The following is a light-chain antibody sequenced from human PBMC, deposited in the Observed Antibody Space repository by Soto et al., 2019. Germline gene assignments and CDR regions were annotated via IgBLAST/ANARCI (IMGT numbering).Light chain of an antibody. Sequence: EIVLTQSPVTLSVSPGERATLSCRASQSVSSNLAWYQQKTGQAPRLLIYGASTRATGIPARFSGSGSGTEFTLTISSLESEDFAIYYCQQRNEWPLTFGQGTRLEIK. V-gene: IGKV3-15*01. J-gene: IGKJ5*01. CDR1: QSVSSN. CDR2: GAS. CDR3: QQRNEWPLT.